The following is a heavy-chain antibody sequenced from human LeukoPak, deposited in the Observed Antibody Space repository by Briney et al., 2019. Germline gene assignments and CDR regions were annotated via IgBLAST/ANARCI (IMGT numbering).Heavy chain of an antibody. CDR3: ARDILAYCGGDCYSTPLSEY. V-gene: IGHV3-66*01. CDR2: LYIGGMT. Sequence: GGSLRLSCAASGFTVSSTYLSWVRQAPGKGLEWVSVLYIGGMTYYADSLKGRFTISRDNAKNSLYLQMNSLRAEDTAVYYCARDILAYCGGDCYSTPLSEYWGQGTLVTVSS. CDR1: GFTVSSTY. D-gene: IGHD2-21*02. J-gene: IGHJ4*02.